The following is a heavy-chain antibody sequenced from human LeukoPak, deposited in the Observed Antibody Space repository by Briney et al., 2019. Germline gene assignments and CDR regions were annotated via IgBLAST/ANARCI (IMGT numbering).Heavy chain of an antibody. CDR1: GFTFGKYW. V-gene: IGHV3-7*03. J-gene: IGHJ4*02. D-gene: IGHD3-3*01. CDR2: IKLDGSEK. Sequence: GRSLRLSCVASGFTFGKYWMSWVRQAPGKGLEWVANIKLDGSEKNYVDSVKGRFTISRDNTKNSLYLQMNSLRAEDTAVFYCARDQYDTWSRRGNFDSWGQGTLVIVSS. CDR3: ARDQYDTWSRRGNFDS.